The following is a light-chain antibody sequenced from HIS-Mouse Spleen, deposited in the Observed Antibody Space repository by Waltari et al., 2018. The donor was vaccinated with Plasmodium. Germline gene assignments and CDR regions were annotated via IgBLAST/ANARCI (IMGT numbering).Light chain of an antibody. Sequence: QSALTQPASVSGSPGQSITISCTGTSSDVGSYNIVSWYQQHPGKAPKLMLYEGSKRPSGVSNRFSGSKSGNTASLTISGLQAEDEADYYCCSYAGSSTLVFGGGTKLTVL. CDR2: EGS. CDR1: SSDVGSYNI. CDR3: CSYAGSSTLV. J-gene: IGLJ3*02. V-gene: IGLV2-23*01.